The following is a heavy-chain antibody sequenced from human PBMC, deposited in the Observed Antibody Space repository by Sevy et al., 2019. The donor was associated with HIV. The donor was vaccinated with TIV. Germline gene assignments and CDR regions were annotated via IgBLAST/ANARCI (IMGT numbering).Heavy chain of an antibody. CDR2: INEDGSRL. J-gene: IGHJ4*02. CDR3: ARDCAYSYFDY. CDR1: GFTFSAYW. V-gene: IGHV3-7*01. D-gene: IGHD5-18*01. Sequence: GGSLRLSCAASGFTFSAYWMTWVRQAPGKGLERVAFINEDGSRLGYVDSVRGRFTISRENTKNSLYLEMNSLRAEDTAEYFCARDCAYSYFDYWGQGTLVTVSS.